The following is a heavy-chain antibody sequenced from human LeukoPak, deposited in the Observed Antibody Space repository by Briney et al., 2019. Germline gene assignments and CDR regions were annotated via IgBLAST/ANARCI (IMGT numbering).Heavy chain of an antibody. CDR2: IYYSGST. J-gene: IGHJ5*02. D-gene: IGHD3-10*01. V-gene: IGHV4-59*11. Sequence: SETLSLTCTVSGGSISSHYWSWIRQPPGKGLEWIGYIYYSGSTNYNPSLKSRVTISVDTSKNQFSLKLSSVTAADTAVYYCARSVSEGPGTKYNWSDPWGQGTLVTVSS. CDR1: GGSISSHY. CDR3: ARSVSEGPGTKYNWSDP.